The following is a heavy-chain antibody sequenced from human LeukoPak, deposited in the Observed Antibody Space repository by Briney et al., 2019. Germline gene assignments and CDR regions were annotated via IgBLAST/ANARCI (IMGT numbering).Heavy chain of an antibody. CDR1: GFTFSSHW. V-gene: IGHV3-74*01. J-gene: IGHJ6*02. CDR2: IRSDGRDT. CDR3: ATDMGEAGSGSYRFGLDV. D-gene: IGHD3-22*01. Sequence: GGSLRLSCAASGFTFSSHWMYWVRQAPGKGLLWVSRIRSDGRDTTYADSVKGRSTISRDNAKNTLDLQMNSLRAEDTAVYYCATDMGEAGSGSYRFGLDVWGQGTTVTVSS.